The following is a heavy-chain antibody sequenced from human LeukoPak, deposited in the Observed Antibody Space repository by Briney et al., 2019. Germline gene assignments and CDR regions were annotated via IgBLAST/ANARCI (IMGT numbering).Heavy chain of an antibody. CDR3: AKELNSYYYGMDV. J-gene: IGHJ6*02. CDR2: ISWNSGSI. Sequence: GGSLRLSCAASGFTVDDYAMRWVRHAPGKGLEWVSGISWNSGSIGYADSVKGRFTISRDNAKNSLYLQMNSLRAEDTALYYCAKELNSYYYGMDVWGQGTTVTVSS. CDR1: GFTVDDYA. V-gene: IGHV3-9*01.